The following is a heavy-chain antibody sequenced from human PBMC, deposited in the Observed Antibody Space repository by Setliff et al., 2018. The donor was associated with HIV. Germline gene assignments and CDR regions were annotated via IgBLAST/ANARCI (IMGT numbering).Heavy chain of an antibody. D-gene: IGHD4-17*01. CDR1: GFPFGDYN. J-gene: IGHJ4*02. CDR2: ISGSADVI. Sequence: PGGSLRLSCAASGFPFGDYNMNWIRQTPEKGLEWISYISGSADVIYYADSVKGRFTVSRDNAQNTLYLQISSLRAEDMAVYYCARTRHDYGGYFDHWGQGTLVTVSS. V-gene: IGHV3-11*04. CDR3: ARTRHDYGGYFDH.